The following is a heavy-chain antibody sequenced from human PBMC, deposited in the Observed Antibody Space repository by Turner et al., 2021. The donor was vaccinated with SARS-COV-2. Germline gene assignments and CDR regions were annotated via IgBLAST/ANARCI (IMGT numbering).Heavy chain of an antibody. CDR1: GYFFINYY. CDR2: INPSGGGT. CDR3: ARGELWSFSSYDN. V-gene: IGHV1-46*03. Sequence: QVQLVQCGAGVTKPGASVKVSCKSSGYFFINYYIHWVRQAPGQGLEWVGIINPSGGGTRYAQKFRGRVTMTRDTSTSTVSMELSSLRSEDTAVYYCARGELWSFSSYDNWGQGTLVTVSS. J-gene: IGHJ4*02. D-gene: IGHD3-10*01.